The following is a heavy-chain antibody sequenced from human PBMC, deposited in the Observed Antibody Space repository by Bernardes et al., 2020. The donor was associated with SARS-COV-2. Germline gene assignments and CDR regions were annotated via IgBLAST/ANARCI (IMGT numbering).Heavy chain of an antibody. CDR2: VYWDDDK. Sequence: SGSTPLKSTQCLTLSCPFSGFSLSPRTVGVGWISQPPGEALEWLAIVYWDDDKRYSPSLRNRLTITKDTSRNQVVLTMTNMDPVDTATYYCAHIMITYGGVIADDAFDIWGQGTMVTVSS. CDR1: GFSLSPRTVG. J-gene: IGHJ3*02. D-gene: IGHD3-16*02. V-gene: IGHV2-5*02. CDR3: AHIMITYGGVIADDAFDI.